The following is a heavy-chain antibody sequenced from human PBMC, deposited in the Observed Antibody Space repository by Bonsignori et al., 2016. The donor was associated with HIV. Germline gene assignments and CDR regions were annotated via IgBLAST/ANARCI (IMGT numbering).Heavy chain of an antibody. J-gene: IGHJ6*03. CDR2: TYYRSKWYN. D-gene: IGHD3-16*01. Sequence: SQTLSLTCAISGDSVSSNSAAWNWIRQSPSRGLEWLGRTYYRSKWYNDYAVSVKSRITINPDTSKNQFSLQLNSVTPEDTAVYYCARAKVLGANYYYYYMDVWGKGTTVTVSS. CDR1: GDSVSSNSAA. CDR3: ARAKVLGANYYYYYMDV. V-gene: IGHV6-1*01.